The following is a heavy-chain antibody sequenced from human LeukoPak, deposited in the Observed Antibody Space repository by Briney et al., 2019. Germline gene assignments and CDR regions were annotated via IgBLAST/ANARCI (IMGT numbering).Heavy chain of an antibody. V-gene: IGHV4-34*01. CDR2: INHSGST. Sequence: SETLSLTCAVYGGSFSGYYWSWIRQPPGKGLEWIGEINHSGSTNYNPSLKSRVTISVDTSKNQFSLKLSSVTAADTAVYYCARARGSSIAARTHFDYWGQGTLVTVSS. CDR1: GGSFSGYY. D-gene: IGHD6-6*01. J-gene: IGHJ4*02. CDR3: ARARGSSIAARTHFDY.